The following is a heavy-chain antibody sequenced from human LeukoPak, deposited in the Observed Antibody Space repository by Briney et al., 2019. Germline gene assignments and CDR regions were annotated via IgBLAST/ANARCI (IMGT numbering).Heavy chain of an antibody. CDR1: GGSISTYY. Sequence: SETLSLTCTVSGGSISTYYWSWIRQPAGKGLEWIGRIYTSGSTNYNPSLKSRVTISVDTSKNQFSLKLSSVTAADTAVYYCARDYRGSSGRWFDPWGQGTLVTVSS. CDR3: ARDYRGSSGRWFDP. D-gene: IGHD1-26*01. J-gene: IGHJ5*02. V-gene: IGHV4-4*07. CDR2: IYTSGST.